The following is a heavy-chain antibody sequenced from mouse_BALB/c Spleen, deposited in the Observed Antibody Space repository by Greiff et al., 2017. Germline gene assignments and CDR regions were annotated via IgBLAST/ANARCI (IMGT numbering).Heavy chain of an antibody. Sequence: EVHLVESGGGLVKPGGSLKLSCAASGFAFSSYDMSWVRQTPEKRLEWVAYISSGGGSTYYPDTVKGRFTISRDNAKNTLYLQMSSLKSEDTAMYYCARVGDYDYFDYWGQGTTLTVSS. D-gene: IGHD2-4*01. CDR2: ISSGGGST. V-gene: IGHV5-12-1*01. CDR1: GFAFSSYD. J-gene: IGHJ2*01. CDR3: ARVGDYDYFDY.